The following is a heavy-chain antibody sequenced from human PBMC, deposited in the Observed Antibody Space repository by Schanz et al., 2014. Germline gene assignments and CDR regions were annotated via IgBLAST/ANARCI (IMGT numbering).Heavy chain of an antibody. V-gene: IGHV3-NL1*01. CDR2: IDYAGST. CDR3: ASPTIPVAGRLADY. Sequence: QVQLAGSGVGWVLLGGSLRLSCAASGFNFRNYGMHWVRQAPGKGLEWVSLIDYAGSTNYADSVKGRMTVSRDTSKNALFLQMNNLRAEDTAVYYCASPTIPVAGRLADYWGQGILVAVSS. D-gene: IGHD6-19*01. CDR1: GFNFRNYG. J-gene: IGHJ4*02.